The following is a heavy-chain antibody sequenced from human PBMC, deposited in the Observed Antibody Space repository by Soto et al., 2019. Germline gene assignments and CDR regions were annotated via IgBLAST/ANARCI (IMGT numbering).Heavy chain of an antibody. J-gene: IGHJ4*02. V-gene: IGHV3-30*18. CDR2: ISYDGSNK. Sequence: QVQLVESGGGVVQPGTSLRLSCAASGFTFSSYGMHWVRQAPGKGLEWVAVISYDGSNKYYADSVKGRFTISRDNSKNTLYLQMNSLRAEDTAVYYCAKDQAKLIVGATMVYWGQGTLVTASS. D-gene: IGHD1-26*01. CDR1: GFTFSSYG. CDR3: AKDQAKLIVGATMVY.